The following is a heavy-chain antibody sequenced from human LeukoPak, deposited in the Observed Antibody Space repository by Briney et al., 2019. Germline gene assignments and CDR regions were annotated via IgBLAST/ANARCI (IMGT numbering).Heavy chain of an antibody. CDR3: ARAVQQLHFDC. Sequence: TGGSLRLSCAASKFAFSSYAMSWVRQAPGKGLEWVAVISYDGSNTYYADSVQGRFTISRDNSKNTLFLQMNSLRTEDTAVYSCARAVQQLHFDCWGQGTLVTVSS. CDR1: KFAFSSYA. V-gene: IGHV3-30-3*01. D-gene: IGHD6-13*01. J-gene: IGHJ4*02. CDR2: ISYDGSNT.